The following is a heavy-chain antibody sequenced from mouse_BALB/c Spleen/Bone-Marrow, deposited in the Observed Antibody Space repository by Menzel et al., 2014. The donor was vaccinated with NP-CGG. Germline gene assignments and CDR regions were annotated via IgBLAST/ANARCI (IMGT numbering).Heavy chain of an antibody. D-gene: IGHD1-1*01. J-gene: IGHJ1*01. Sequence: DVQLVESGGGLVQPGGSLKLSCAASGFDFSRYWMSWVRQVPGKGLEWIGEINPDSSTINYTPSLKDKFIISRDNAKNTLYLQMSKVRSEDTALYYCARLNYYGILFVWGAGTTVTVSS. CDR3: ARLNYYGILFV. CDR2: INPDSSTI. CDR1: GFDFSRYW. V-gene: IGHV4-1*02.